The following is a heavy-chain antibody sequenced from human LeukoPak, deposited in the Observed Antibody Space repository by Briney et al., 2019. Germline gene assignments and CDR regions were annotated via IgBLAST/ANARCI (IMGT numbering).Heavy chain of an antibody. CDR1: GDSISSSSYY. CDR2: SYYGGST. V-gene: IGHV4-39*01. Sequence: SETLSLTCTVSGDSISSSSYYWGWIRQPPGKGLEWIGTSYYGGSTYYNPSLKSRVTISVDTSKNQFSLKLTSGTAADTAVYYCARQVGYSYGRIDYWGQGTLVTVSS. CDR3: ARQVGYSYGRIDY. D-gene: IGHD5-18*01. J-gene: IGHJ4*02.